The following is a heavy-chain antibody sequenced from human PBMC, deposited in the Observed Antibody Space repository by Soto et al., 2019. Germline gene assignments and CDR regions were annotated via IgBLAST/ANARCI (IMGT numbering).Heavy chain of an antibody. CDR1: GYTFTSYD. D-gene: IGHD3-3*01. J-gene: IGHJ5*02. CDR3: ARVGRIKIFGVVTSFDP. Sequence: ASVKVSCKASGYTFTSYDINWVRQATGQGLEWMGWMNPNSGNTGYAQKFQGRVTMTRNTSISTAYMELSSLRSEDTAVYYCARVGRIKIFGVVTSFDPCGQGTLVTVYS. CDR2: MNPNSGNT. V-gene: IGHV1-8*01.